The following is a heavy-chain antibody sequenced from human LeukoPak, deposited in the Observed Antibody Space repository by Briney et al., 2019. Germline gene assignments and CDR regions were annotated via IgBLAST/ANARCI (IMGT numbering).Heavy chain of an antibody. CDR2: IIPIFGTA. CDR3: ARDLPRTSCFDY. J-gene: IGHJ4*02. Sequence: SVKVSCKASGGTFSSYAISWVRQAPGQGLEWMGGIIPIFGTANYAQKFQGRVTITADESTSTAYMELSSLRSEDTAVYYCARDLPRTSCFDYWGQGTLVTVSS. CDR1: GGTFSSYA. D-gene: IGHD2-2*01. V-gene: IGHV1-69*13.